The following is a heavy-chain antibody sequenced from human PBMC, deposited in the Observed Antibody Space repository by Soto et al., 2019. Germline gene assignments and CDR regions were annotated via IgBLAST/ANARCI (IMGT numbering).Heavy chain of an antibody. D-gene: IGHD5-18*01. CDR3: ARARGYSYGSRFDF. CDR2: ISNDASIK. CDR1: GFAFGDYP. Sequence: QMHLVESGGGVVQPGRSLRLSCTASGFAFGDYPIHWVRQAPGKGLEWVALISNDASIKYYGDFVKGRFTISRDNSKSTVYLQMNRLSVDDTALYYCARARGYSYGSRFDFWGQGTLVTVSS. V-gene: IGHV3-30-3*01. J-gene: IGHJ4*02.